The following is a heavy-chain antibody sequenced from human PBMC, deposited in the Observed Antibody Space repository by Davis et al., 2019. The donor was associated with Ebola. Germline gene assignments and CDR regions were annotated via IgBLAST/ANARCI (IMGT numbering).Heavy chain of an antibody. V-gene: IGHV3-30*18. CDR1: GFTFSSYG. D-gene: IGHD2-15*01. Sequence: LSLTCAASGFTFSSYGMHWVRQAPGKGLEWVAVISYDGSNKYYADSVKGRFTISRDNSKNTLYLQMNSLRAEDTAVYYCAKGAALGYWGQGTLVTVSS. CDR3: AKGAALGY. CDR2: ISYDGSNK. J-gene: IGHJ4*02.